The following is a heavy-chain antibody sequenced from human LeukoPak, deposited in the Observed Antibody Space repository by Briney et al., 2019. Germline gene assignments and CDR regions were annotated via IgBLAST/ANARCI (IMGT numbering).Heavy chain of an antibody. CDR3: ARRSGSYFDY. CDR1: GYNFINFW. D-gene: IGHD1-26*01. J-gene: IGHJ4*02. Sequence: GESLQISCKGSGYNFINFWIGWVRQMPGKGLEWMGIIHPGDSDTRYSPSFQGQVTISADKSTSTAYLQWNSLKASDTAMYYCARRSGSYFDYWGQGTLVTVSS. V-gene: IGHV5-51*01. CDR2: IHPGDSDT.